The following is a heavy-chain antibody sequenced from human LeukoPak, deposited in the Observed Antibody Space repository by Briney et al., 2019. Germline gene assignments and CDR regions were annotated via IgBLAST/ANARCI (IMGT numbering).Heavy chain of an antibody. CDR1: GYTFTSYY. Sequence: GAPVKVSCKASGYTFTSYYMHWVRQAPGQGLEWMGIINPSGGSTSYAQKFQGRVTMTRDTSTSTVYMELSSLRSEDTAVYYCACRLESVDTAMVMDYWGQGTLVTVSS. J-gene: IGHJ4*02. V-gene: IGHV1-46*01. D-gene: IGHD5-18*01. CDR2: INPSGGST. CDR3: ACRLESVDTAMVMDY.